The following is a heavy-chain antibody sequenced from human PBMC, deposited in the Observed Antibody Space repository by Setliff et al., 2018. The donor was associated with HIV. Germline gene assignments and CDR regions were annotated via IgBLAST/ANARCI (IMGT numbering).Heavy chain of an antibody. Sequence: ASVKVSCKTSGYIFSGYYLHWLRRATGHGLEWMWWINYSNGDTKSAEKFQGRVTMTRDSSISTLYMDLKSLTSDETAIYYCALANIVSTARWNHWGRGTLVTVS. V-gene: IGHV1-2*02. CDR3: ALANIVSTARWNH. J-gene: IGHJ1*01. D-gene: IGHD1-1*01. CDR2: INYSNGDT. CDR1: GYIFSGYY.